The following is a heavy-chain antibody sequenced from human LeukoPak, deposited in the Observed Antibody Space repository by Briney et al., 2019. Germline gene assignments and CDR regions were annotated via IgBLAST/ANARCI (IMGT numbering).Heavy chain of an antibody. CDR3: ARESLPTYYDFWSGYYRSYYFDY. J-gene: IGHJ4*02. CDR1: GYTFTSYG. V-gene: IGHV1-18*01. Sequence: ASVKVSCKASGYTFTSYGISWVRQAPGQGLEWMGWISAYNGNTNYAQKLQGRVTMTTDTSTSTAYMELRSLRSDDTAVYYCARESLPTYYDFWSGYYRSYYFDYWGQGTLVTVSS. D-gene: IGHD3-3*01. CDR2: ISAYNGNT.